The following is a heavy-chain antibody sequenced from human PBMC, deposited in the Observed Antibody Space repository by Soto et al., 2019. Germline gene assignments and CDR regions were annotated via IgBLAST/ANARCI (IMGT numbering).Heavy chain of an antibody. Sequence: SVKVSCKASGGTFSSYAISWVRQAPGQGLEWMGGIIPIFGTANYAQKFQGRVTITADESTSTAYMELSSLRSEDTAVYYCASPPSATYYYDSSGYLKFDYWGQGTLVTVYS. CDR2: IIPIFGTA. D-gene: IGHD3-22*01. V-gene: IGHV1-69*13. CDR1: GGTFSSYA. J-gene: IGHJ4*02. CDR3: ASPPSATYYYDSSGYLKFDY.